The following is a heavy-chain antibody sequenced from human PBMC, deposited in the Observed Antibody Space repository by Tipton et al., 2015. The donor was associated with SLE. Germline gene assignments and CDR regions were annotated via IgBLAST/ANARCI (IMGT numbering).Heavy chain of an antibody. D-gene: IGHD2/OR15-2a*01. V-gene: IGHV4-59*01. CDR1: GGSISSYY. Sequence: TLSLTCTVSGGSISSYYWSWIRQPPGKGLEWIGYIYYSGSTNYTPSLKTRVTISVDTSKNQFSLNLSSVTAADTAVYYCAGEKAGETFCHKGREVWGKGATVTVSS. J-gene: IGHJ6*04. CDR2: IYYSGST. CDR3: AGEKAGETFCHKGREV.